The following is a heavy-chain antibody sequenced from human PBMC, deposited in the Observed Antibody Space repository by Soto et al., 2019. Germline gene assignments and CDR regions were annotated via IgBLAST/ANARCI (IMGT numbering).Heavy chain of an antibody. Sequence: GGSLRLSCAASGFTFSSYAMNWVRQAPGKGLEWVSAISGSASSTYYADSVKGRFTISRDNSKNTLYLQMNSLRAEDTAVYYCAKSGLRYFDWLPSNFDYWGQGTLVTVSS. D-gene: IGHD3-9*01. CDR3: AKSGLRYFDWLPSNFDY. V-gene: IGHV3-23*01. CDR1: GFTFSSYA. J-gene: IGHJ4*02. CDR2: ISGSASST.